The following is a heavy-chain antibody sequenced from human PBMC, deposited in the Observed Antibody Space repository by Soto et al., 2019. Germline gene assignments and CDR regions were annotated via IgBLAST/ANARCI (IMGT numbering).Heavy chain of an antibody. CDR3: AKDRGSQLYYYYGMDV. CDR1: GFTFSSYG. Sequence: QVQLVESGGGVVQPGRSLRLSCAASGFTFSSYGMHWVRQAPGKGLEWVAVISYDGSNKYYADSVKGRFTISRDNSKNTLYLKMNSLRAEETAVYYCAKDRGSQLYYYYGMDVWGQGTTVTVSS. D-gene: IGHD2-2*01. CDR2: ISYDGSNK. J-gene: IGHJ6*02. V-gene: IGHV3-30*18.